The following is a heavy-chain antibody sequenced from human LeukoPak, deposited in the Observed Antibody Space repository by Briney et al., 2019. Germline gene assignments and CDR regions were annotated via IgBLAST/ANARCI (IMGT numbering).Heavy chain of an antibody. V-gene: IGHV3-30-3*01. CDR3: ARALEEYSSGWHDAFDI. CDR1: GFTFSSYA. D-gene: IGHD6-19*01. CDR2: ISYDGSNK. Sequence: GRSLRLSCAASGFTFSSYAMHWVRQAPGKGLEWVAVISYDGSNKYYADSVKGRFTISRDNSKNTLYLQMNSLRAEDTAVYYCARALEEYSSGWHDAFDIWGQGTMVTVSS. J-gene: IGHJ3*02.